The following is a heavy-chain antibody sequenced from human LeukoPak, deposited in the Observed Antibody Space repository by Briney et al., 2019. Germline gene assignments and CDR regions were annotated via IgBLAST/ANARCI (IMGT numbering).Heavy chain of an antibody. CDR1: GGSISSGSYY. CDR3: ARGGTYDFWSGHIDY. J-gene: IGHJ4*02. Sequence: SQTLSLTCTVSGGSISSGSYYWSWIRQPAGKGLEWIGRIYTSGSTNYNPSLKSRVTISVDTSKNQFSLKLSSVTAADTAVYYCARGGTYDFWSGHIDYWGQGTLVTVSS. CDR2: IYTSGST. V-gene: IGHV4-61*02. D-gene: IGHD3-3*01.